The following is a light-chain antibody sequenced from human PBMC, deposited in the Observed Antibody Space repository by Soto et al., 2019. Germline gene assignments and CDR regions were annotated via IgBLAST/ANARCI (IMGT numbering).Light chain of an antibody. CDR3: SSYGGSNNLI. V-gene: IGLV2-8*01. CDR1: SSYVGGYNY. CDR2: EVS. Sequence: QSVLTQPPSASGSPGQSVTISCSGTSSYVGGYNYVSWYQQHPGKAPKLMIYEVSKRPSGVPDRFSGSKSGNTASLTVSGLQAEDEADYYCSSYGGSNNLIFGGGTKLTVL. J-gene: IGLJ2*01.